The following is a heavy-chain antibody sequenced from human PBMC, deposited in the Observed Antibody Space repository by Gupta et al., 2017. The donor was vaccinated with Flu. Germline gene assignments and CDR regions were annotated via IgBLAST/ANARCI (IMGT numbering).Heavy chain of an antibody. V-gene: IGHV3-7*01. D-gene: IGHD1-26*01. Sequence: PGKGLEGVANIKQDGSEKYYVDSVKGRFTISRDNAKNSLYLQMNSLRAEDTAVYYCARVRGGSYYPPTYTDYWGQGTLVTVSS. CDR3: ARVRGGSYYPPTYTDY. CDR2: IKQDGSEK. J-gene: IGHJ4*02.